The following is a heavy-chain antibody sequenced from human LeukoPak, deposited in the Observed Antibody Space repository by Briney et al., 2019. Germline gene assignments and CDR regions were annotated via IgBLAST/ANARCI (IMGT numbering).Heavy chain of an antibody. CDR2: ITGSGDDT. Sequence: GGSLRLSCAASGFTFSSYAMSWVRQTPEKGLEWVSAITGSGDDTFHADSVKGRFTISRDNSRNTLYLQMNSLRAEDTAVYHCVKGSKTGRLYYFDYWGQGALVTVSS. V-gene: IGHV3-23*01. CDR3: VKGSKTGRLYYFDY. J-gene: IGHJ4*02. CDR1: GFTFSSYA.